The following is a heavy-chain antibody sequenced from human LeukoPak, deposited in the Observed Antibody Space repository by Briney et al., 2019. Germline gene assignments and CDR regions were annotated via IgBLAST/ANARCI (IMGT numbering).Heavy chain of an antibody. V-gene: IGHV4-59*01. CDR3: ARGVAGYGPYDY. D-gene: IGHD5-12*01. Sequence: SETLSLTCTVSGGSISSYYWSWIRQPPGKGLEWIGYMYYSGSPNYSPSLKSRVTISGDTPKNEFSLKLSSVTAADTAVYYCARGVAGYGPYDYWGRGTLVTVSS. CDR2: MYYSGSP. J-gene: IGHJ4*02. CDR1: GGSISSYY.